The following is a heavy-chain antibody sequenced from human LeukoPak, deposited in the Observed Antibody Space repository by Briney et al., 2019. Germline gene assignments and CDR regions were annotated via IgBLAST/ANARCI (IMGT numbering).Heavy chain of an antibody. V-gene: IGHV3-7*01. J-gene: IGHJ4*02. D-gene: IGHD4-17*01. CDR1: GFTFSSYW. CDR2: IKQDGSEK. CDR3: ARARDYGDYALGY. Sequence: GGSLRLSCAASGFTFSSYWMSWVRQAPGKGLEWVANIKQDGSEKYYVDSVKGRFTISRDNAKNSLYLQMNSLRAEDTAVYYCARARDYGDYALGYWGQGTLVTVSS.